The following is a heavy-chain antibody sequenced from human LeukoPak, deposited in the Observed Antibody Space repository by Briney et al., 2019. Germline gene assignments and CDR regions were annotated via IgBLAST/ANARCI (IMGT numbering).Heavy chain of an antibody. V-gene: IGHV4-59*12. CDR3: ARDGGSGWYNY. Sequence: SETLSLTCSVSGGSISTYYWSWVRQPPGKGPEWIGYIHYSGSSNYNPSLKSRVTISVDTSKNQFSLKLRSVTAADTAVYYCARDGGSGWYNYWGQGTLVTVSS. CDR1: GGSISTYY. J-gene: IGHJ4*02. CDR2: IHYSGSS. D-gene: IGHD6-19*01.